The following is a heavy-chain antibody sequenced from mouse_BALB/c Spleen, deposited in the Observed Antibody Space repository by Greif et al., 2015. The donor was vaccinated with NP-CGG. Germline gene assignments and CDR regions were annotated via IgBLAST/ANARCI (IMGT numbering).Heavy chain of an antibody. V-gene: IGHV14-3*02. D-gene: IGHD4-1*02. CDR3: ARPSNWDDRFAY. CDR1: GFNIKDTY. J-gene: IGHJ3*01. CDR2: IDPANGNT. Sequence: EVQLQQSGAELVKPGASVKLSCTASGFNIKDTYMHWVKQRPEQGLEWIGRIDPANGNTKYDPKFQGKATITADTSSNTAYLQLSSLTSEDTAVYYCARPSNWDDRFAYWGQGTLVTVSA.